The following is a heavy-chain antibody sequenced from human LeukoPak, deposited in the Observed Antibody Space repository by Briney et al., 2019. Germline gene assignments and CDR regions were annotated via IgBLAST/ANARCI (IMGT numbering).Heavy chain of an antibody. Sequence: PGGSLRLSCAASGFTVSSNYMSWVRQAPGKGLEWVSAISGSGGSTYYADSVKGRFTISRDNSKNTLYLQMNSLRAEDTAVYYCAKGTMVRGAIIDYWGQGTLVTVSS. D-gene: IGHD3-10*01. CDR2: ISGSGGST. J-gene: IGHJ4*02. CDR1: GFTVSSNY. V-gene: IGHV3-23*01. CDR3: AKGTMVRGAIIDY.